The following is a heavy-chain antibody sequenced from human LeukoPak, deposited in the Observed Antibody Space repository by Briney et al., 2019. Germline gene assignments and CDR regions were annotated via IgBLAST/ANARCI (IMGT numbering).Heavy chain of an antibody. D-gene: IGHD3-3*01. CDR2: ISSSRSYI. V-gene: IGHV3-21*01. CDR1: GFTFSSYS. J-gene: IGHJ4*02. Sequence: GGSLRLSCAASGFTFSSYSMNWVRQAPGEGLEWVSSISSSRSYIYYADSVRGRFTVSRDNAKNSLYLQMNSLRAEDTAVYYCARDVHYDFWTGYYSTWPLGYWGQGTLVTVSS. CDR3: ARDVHYDFWTGYYSTWPLGY.